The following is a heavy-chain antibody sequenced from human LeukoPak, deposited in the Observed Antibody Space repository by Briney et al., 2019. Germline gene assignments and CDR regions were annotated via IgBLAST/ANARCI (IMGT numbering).Heavy chain of an antibody. CDR3: AKHGPVAGIFRAFDF. CDR2: ISNSGDSP. CDR1: GXTFTTYA. Sequence: GGSLRLSCAASGXTFTTYAMSWVRQAPGKGLEWVSAISNSGDSPYYADSVKGRFTISRDNSKNTLYLQINSLRAEDTAVYYCAKHGPVAGIFRAFDFWGQGTLVTVSS. V-gene: IGHV3-23*01. J-gene: IGHJ4*02. D-gene: IGHD6-19*01.